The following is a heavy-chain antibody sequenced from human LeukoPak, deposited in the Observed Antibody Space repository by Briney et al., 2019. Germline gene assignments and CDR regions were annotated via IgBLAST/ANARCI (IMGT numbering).Heavy chain of an antibody. V-gene: IGHV3-23*01. CDR2: ISGSGGST. D-gene: IGHD4-17*01. CDR1: GFTFSSYA. CDR3: AKGPKNTVRTNWFDP. Sequence: GGSLRLSCAASGFTFSSYAMSWVRQAPGKGLEWVSAISGSGGSTYYADSVKGRFTISRDNSKNTLYLQMISLRAEDTAVYYCAKGPKNTVRTNWFDPWGQGTLVTVSS. J-gene: IGHJ5*02.